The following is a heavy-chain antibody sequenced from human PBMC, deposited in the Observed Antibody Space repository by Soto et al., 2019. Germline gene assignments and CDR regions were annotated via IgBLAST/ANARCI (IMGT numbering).Heavy chain of an antibody. Sequence: QVQLVQSGAEVKKPGSSVKVSCKASGGTFSSYAISWVRQAPGQGLEWMGGIIPIFGTANYAQKFQGRVTITADASTSTAYMELSSLRSEDTAVYYCARGSSRSRLDPPYFDYWGQGTLVTVSS. J-gene: IGHJ4*02. V-gene: IGHV1-69*12. CDR3: ARGSSRSRLDPPYFDY. CDR1: GGTFSSYA. D-gene: IGHD6-19*01. CDR2: IIPIFGTA.